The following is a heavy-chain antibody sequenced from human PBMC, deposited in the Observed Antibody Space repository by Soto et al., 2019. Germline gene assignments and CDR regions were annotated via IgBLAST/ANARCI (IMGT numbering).Heavy chain of an antibody. CDR2: VHLNGNT. J-gene: IGHJ4*02. Sequence: QVLLQESGPGLVKPSGTLSLTCTVSGGSIRETNWWSWVRQSPAKGLEWIGEVHLNGNTNYNPSLNSQVTLSIDDSNHQLPLTLHSVTAADATVYYCPREIFNGHSPAAYWGQGILVTVSS. D-gene: IGHD3-9*01. CDR1: GGSIRETNW. V-gene: IGHV4-4*02. CDR3: PREIFNGHSPAAY.